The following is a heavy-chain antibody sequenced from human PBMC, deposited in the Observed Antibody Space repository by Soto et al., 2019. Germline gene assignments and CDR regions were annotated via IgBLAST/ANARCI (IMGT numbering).Heavy chain of an antibody. J-gene: IGHJ4*02. Sequence: QVQLVESGGGVVQPGRSLRLSCVASGFTFSSYGMHWVRQAPGKGLEWVAIISYDGSNTYYADSVKGRFTISRDNSKNTLYMHMNSVRAEDTSVYYCAKGGGQSGSYYISSSYYFDYWGQGTLVTVSS. V-gene: IGHV3-30*18. D-gene: IGHD1-26*01. CDR3: AKGGGQSGSYYISSSYYFDY. CDR2: ISYDGSNT. CDR1: GFTFSSYG.